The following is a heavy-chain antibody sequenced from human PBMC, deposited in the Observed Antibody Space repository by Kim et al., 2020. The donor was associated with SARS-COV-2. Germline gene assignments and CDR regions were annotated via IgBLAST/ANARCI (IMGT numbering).Heavy chain of an antibody. CDR1: GYSFSDYH. Sequence: ASVKVSCKASGYSFSDYHIHWVRQAPGQGLEWMGWINPNNGGTHYKQKFQGRVTLTRDTSITTAYMELSGLTSDDTAVYYCGKDAASNWCWHFGCWGQRTLVTVSS. V-gene: IGHV1-2*02. J-gene: IGHJ4*02. CDR3: GKDAASNWCWHFGC. D-gene: IGHD7-27*01. CDR2: INPNNGGT.